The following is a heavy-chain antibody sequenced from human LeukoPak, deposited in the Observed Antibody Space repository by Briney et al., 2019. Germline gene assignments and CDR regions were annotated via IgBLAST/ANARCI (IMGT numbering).Heavy chain of an antibody. J-gene: IGHJ3*01. Sequence: GGSLRLSCAASGFTASNNYKSWVRQAPGKGLEWVSVIYSGGGTYYADSVKGRFTISRDNSKNTLYLQMNSLRAEDTAMYYCARGGQGRYGFDSWGQGTMVTVPS. V-gene: IGHV3-53*01. CDR3: ARGGQGRYGFDS. CDR1: GFTASNNY. D-gene: IGHD3-10*01. CDR2: IYSGGGT.